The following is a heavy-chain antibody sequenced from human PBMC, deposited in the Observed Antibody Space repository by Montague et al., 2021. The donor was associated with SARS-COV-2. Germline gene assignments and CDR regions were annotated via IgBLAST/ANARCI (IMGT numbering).Heavy chain of an antibody. CDR2: ISHRRRT. V-gene: IGHV4-34*01. CDR1: GGSLIGYY. J-gene: IGHJ6*02. CDR3: SRVPYRLLFVPRYYGMDV. Sequence: SETLSLTCAVYGGSLIGYYWRWMRQHPGEVLSWIAEISHRRRTSYNPSLKSRVTISVDTSKNQFSLKLSSATAADTAVYYCSRVPYRLLFVPRYYGMDVWGQGTTVTVAS. D-gene: IGHD2-2*01.